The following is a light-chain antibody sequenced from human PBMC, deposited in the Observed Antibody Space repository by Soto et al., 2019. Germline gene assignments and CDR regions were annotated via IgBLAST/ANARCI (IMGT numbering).Light chain of an antibody. V-gene: IGLV2-11*01. J-gene: IGLJ2*01. CDR1: SSDVGGYNY. CDR2: DVS. CDR3: CSYAGSYTRQLV. Sequence: QSALTQPRSVSGSPGQSVTISCTGTSSDVGGYNYVSWYQQQPGKAPKLIIYDVSKRPSGVPDRFSGSKSGNTASLTISGLQAEDEADYYCCSYAGSYTRQLVFGGGTKLTVL.